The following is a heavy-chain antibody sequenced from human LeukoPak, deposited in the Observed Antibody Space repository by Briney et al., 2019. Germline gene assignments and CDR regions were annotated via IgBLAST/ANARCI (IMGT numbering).Heavy chain of an antibody. CDR1: GFTFSSYW. J-gene: IGHJ4*02. D-gene: IGHD4-17*01. CDR2: INSDGSST. V-gene: IGHV3-74*01. Sequence: PGGSLRLSRAASGFTFSSYWVHWVRQAPGKGLVWVSRINSDGSSTNYADSVKGRFTISRDNAKDTLYLQMNSLRAEDTAMYYCAWALRDWGQGTLVTVSS. CDR3: AWALRD.